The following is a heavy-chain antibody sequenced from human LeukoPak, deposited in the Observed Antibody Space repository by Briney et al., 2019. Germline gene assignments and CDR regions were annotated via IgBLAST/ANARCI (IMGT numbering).Heavy chain of an antibody. J-gene: IGHJ4*02. CDR2: ISGGGGTI. V-gene: IGHV3-48*01. Sequence: GRSLRLSCAASGFSFSVYAMTWVRQAPGKGLEWVSFISGGGGTIYYADSVKGRFTISRDNAKNSLHLQMDSLRVEDTAVYYCARNQEIDYYDSSGFYWGVEYWGQGTLVTVSS. D-gene: IGHD3-22*01. CDR3: ARNQEIDYYDSSGFYWGVEY. CDR1: GFSFSVYA.